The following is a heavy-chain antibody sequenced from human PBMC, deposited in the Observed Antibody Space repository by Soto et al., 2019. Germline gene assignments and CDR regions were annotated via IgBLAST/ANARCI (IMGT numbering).Heavy chain of an antibody. CDR3: AKGRGGSGSLTPRVDF. J-gene: IGHJ4*02. V-gene: IGHV3-23*01. D-gene: IGHD3-10*01. CDR2: ISGGGDTT. Sequence: VQLLESGGGLVQPGGSLRLSCAASGFTFNNYAMTWVRQAPGKGLEWVSAISGGGDTTSYADSVKGRFTVSRGGSKNTLYLQMSSLRAEDTALYYCAKGRGGSGSLTPRVDFWGQGTLVTVSS. CDR1: GFTFNNYA.